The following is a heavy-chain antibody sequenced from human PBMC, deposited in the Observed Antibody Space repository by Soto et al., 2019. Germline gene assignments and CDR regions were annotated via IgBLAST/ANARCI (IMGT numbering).Heavy chain of an antibody. J-gene: IGHJ3*02. CDR1: GFTFSSYA. CDR3: AKTATGWFSAFDI. CDR2: ISGSGGTT. V-gene: IGHV3-23*01. Sequence: EVQLLESGGGLVQPGGSLRLSCAASGFTFSSYAMSWVRQAPGKGLEWVSVISGSGGTTYYADSVKGRFTFSRDNSKNTLYLQMNSLRAEDTAVYYCAKTATGWFSAFDIWGQGTMVTVSS. D-gene: IGHD6-19*01.